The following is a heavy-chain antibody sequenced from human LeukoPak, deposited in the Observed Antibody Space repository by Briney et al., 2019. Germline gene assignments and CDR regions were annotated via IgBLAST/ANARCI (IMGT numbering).Heavy chain of an antibody. Sequence: PGGSLRLSCAASGFTFSSYAMSWVRQAPGKGLEWVSAISGSGGSTYYADSVKGRFTISRDNSKNTLYPQMNSLRAEDTAVYYCATHDYGDYGGYFDYWGQGTLVTVSS. V-gene: IGHV3-23*01. J-gene: IGHJ4*02. D-gene: IGHD4-17*01. CDR1: GFTFSSYA. CDR2: ISGSGGST. CDR3: ATHDYGDYGGYFDY.